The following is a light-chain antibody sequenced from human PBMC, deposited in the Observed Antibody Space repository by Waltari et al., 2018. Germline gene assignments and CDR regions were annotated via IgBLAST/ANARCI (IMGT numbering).Light chain of an antibody. CDR3: QQYNTYSS. Sequence: DIQMTQSPSSLSASVGDIVTITCRASQSISNWLAWYQQKPGKAPILLIYKASISKSGVPSRFSGSGSGTQFTLTISSLQPGDFATYYCQQYNTYSSFGQGTKLEIK. CDR1: QSISNW. CDR2: KAS. J-gene: IGKJ2*01. V-gene: IGKV1-5*03.